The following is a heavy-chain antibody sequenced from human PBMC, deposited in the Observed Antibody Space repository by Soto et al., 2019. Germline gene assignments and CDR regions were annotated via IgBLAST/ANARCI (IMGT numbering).Heavy chain of an antibody. CDR3: ASRPTCSSTSCYTDWFDP. V-gene: IGHV4-38-2*01. Sequence: LSLTCAVSGYSISSGYYWGWIRQPPGKGLEWIGSIYHSGSTYYNPSLKSQVTISVDTSKNQFSLKLSSVTAADTAVYYCASRPTCSSTSCYTDWFDPWGQGTPVTVSS. J-gene: IGHJ5*02. CDR1: GYSISSGYY. CDR2: IYHSGST. D-gene: IGHD2-2*02.